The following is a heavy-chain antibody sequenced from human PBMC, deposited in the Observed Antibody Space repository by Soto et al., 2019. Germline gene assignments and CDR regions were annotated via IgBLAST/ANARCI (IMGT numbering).Heavy chain of an antibody. CDR1: GSTFTSSV. Sequence: PGGSLRLSCAASGSTFTSSVMAWVRRPPGRGLEWISSLGLIPRHTFCADSVKGRFTISRDNSRTTLYLQMTGLTFDDTAVYYCAAYADGPYRPPYDYWGQGTQVTVSS. V-gene: IGHV3-23*01. CDR2: LGLIPRHT. D-gene: IGHD3-16*02. CDR3: AAYADGPYRPPYDY. J-gene: IGHJ4*02.